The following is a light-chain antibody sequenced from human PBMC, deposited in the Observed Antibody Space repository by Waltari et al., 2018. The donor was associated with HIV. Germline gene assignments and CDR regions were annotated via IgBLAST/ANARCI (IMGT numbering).Light chain of an antibody. J-gene: IGLJ1*01. CDR1: SSNIGNDN. V-gene: IGLV1-47*01. CDR2: KNY. CDR3: VGWDGSLSGYV. Sequence: QSVLTQPPSASGTPGQPVTISCSGTSSNIGNDNVYWYQQLPGMTPKLLIYKNYQRPSGVPDRFAGSKSGKSASLAISGLRSEDEADYYCVGWDGSLSGYVFGAGTKVTVL.